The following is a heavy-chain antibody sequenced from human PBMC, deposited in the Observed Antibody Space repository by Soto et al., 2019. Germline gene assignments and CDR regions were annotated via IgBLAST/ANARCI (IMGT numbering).Heavy chain of an antibody. V-gene: IGHV3-15*07. CDR1: GFTFSEAW. Sequence: EVQLAESGGGLVNPGGSLRLSCAASGFTFSEAWMNWVRQAPGKGLEWVGRIRSKDVGATTDYAAPVKGKFTISRDDSKNTVFLQMNSLKTDDTAMYYCTTASFYAWGQGTMVTVSS. CDR2: IRSKDVGATT. CDR3: TTASFYA. J-gene: IGHJ3*01.